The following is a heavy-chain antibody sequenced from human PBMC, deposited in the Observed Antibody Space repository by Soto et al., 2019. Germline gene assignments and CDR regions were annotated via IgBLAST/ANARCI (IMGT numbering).Heavy chain of an antibody. CDR3: TRSSHYNHNAFDM. J-gene: IGHJ3*02. CDR2: INHSGNT. Sequence: SETLSLTWTVSGGSIRSGDYYWSWIRQPPGKGLEWIADINHSGNTNYNPSLKSRVTISIDTSKNQFSLKLTSVTAADTTVYYCTRSSHYNHNAFDMWGQGTVVTVS. D-gene: IGHD3-22*01. CDR1: GGSIRSGDYY. V-gene: IGHV4-39*07.